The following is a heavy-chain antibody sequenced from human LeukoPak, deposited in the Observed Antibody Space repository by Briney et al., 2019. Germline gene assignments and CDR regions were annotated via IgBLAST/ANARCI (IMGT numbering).Heavy chain of an antibody. V-gene: IGHV1-2*02. D-gene: IGHD3-10*01. Sequence: GASVKVSCKASGYTFTGYFLYWVRQAPGQGLEWMGWINPNSGGTNCAQKFQGRVTMTRATSISTAYMELSRLTSDDTAVYYCAADRAGSYLRFVYWGQGTPVTVSS. J-gene: IGHJ4*02. CDR1: GYTFTGYF. CDR3: AADRAGSYLRFVY. CDR2: INPNSGGT.